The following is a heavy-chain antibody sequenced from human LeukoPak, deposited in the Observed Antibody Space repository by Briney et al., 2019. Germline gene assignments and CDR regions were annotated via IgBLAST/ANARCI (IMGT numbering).Heavy chain of an antibody. CDR2: INHSGST. Sequence: SETLSLTCAVYGGPFSGYYWSWIRQPPGKGLEWIGEINHSGSTNYNPSLKSRVTISVDTSKNQFSLKLSSVTAADTAVYYCARVDSSGWNYWGQGTLVTVSS. CDR1: GGPFSGYY. D-gene: IGHD6-19*01. CDR3: ARVDSSGWNY. V-gene: IGHV4-34*01. J-gene: IGHJ4*02.